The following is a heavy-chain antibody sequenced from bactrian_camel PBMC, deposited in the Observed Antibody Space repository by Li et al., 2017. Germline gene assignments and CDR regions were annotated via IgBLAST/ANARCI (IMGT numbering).Heavy chain of an antibody. CDR1: GYTYNRNC. Sequence: HVQLVESGGGSVQAGGSLRLSCAASGYTYNRNCMAWFRQAPGKEREGVARIATGSGNTYYADSVKGRFTASKDNARNTMYLQMNSLKPEDTAMYYCAARLCASPEYNYWGQGTQVTVS. V-gene: IGHV3S1*01. CDR2: IATGSGNT. CDR3: AARLCASPEYNY. J-gene: IGHJ4*01.